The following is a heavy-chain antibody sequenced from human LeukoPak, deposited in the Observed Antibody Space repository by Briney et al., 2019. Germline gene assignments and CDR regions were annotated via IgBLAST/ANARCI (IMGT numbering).Heavy chain of an antibody. J-gene: IGHJ4*02. Sequence: GGSLRLSCAASGFTFSSYWMHWVRQAPGKGLVWVSRINTDGSSTSYADSVKGRFTISRDNAKNTLYLQMNSLRAEDTAVYYCARGSRGRDGYSSAYWGQGTLVTVSS. CDR1: GFTFSSYW. V-gene: IGHV3-74*01. CDR2: INTDGSST. D-gene: IGHD5-24*01. CDR3: ARGSRGRDGYSSAY.